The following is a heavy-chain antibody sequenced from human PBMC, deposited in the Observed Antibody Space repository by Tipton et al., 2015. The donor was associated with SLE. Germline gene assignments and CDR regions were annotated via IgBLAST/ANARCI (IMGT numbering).Heavy chain of an antibody. CDR3: ARLAYCGGDCYPDNGFDT. D-gene: IGHD2-21*01. V-gene: IGHV5-51*03. CDR1: GYSFASYW. CDR2: IHAGGSHT. Sequence: QLVQSGAEVKKSGESLKIPCKGSGYSFASYWIVWVRQMPGKGLEWMGIIHAGGSHTKYSPSFEGQVTISADKSISTAYLQWSSLKASDTAMYYCARLAYCGGDCYPDNGFDTWGQGTMVTVSS. J-gene: IGHJ3*02.